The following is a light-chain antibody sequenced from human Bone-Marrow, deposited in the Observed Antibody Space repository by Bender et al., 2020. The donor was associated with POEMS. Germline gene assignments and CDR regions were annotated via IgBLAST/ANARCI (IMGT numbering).Light chain of an antibody. V-gene: IGLV2-23*02. CDR2: EVT. J-gene: IGLJ3*02. Sequence: QSALTQPASVSGSPGQSITISCTGTSSDVGGYNLVSWYQQHPGRAPKVMIYEVTERPSGVSNRFSGSKSGNTASLTISGLQAEDEADYYCCSYTGRGTLVFGGGTKLTVL. CDR3: CSYTGRGTLV. CDR1: SSDVGGYNL.